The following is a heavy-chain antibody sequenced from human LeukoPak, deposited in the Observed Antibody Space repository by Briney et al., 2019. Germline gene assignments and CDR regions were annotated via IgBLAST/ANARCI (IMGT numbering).Heavy chain of an antibody. CDR1: GGSISSYY. CDR3: ARGATNDAFDI. J-gene: IGHJ3*02. Sequence: SETLSLTCTVSGGSISSYYWSWIRQPARKGLESIGRIYTSGSTNYNPSLKSRVTLSVDTSKNQFSLKLSSVPAADTAVYYCARGATNDAFDIWGQGTMVTVSS. CDR2: IYTSGST. D-gene: IGHD5-12*01. V-gene: IGHV4-4*07.